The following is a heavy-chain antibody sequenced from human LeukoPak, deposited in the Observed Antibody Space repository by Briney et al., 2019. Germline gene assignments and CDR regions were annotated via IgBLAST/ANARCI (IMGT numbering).Heavy chain of an antibody. V-gene: IGHV3-30*04. CDR1: GFTFSSYA. Sequence: GGSLRLSCAASGFTFSSYAMHWVRQAPGKGLEWVAVISYDGSNKYYADSVKGRFTISRDNSKNTLYLQMNSLRAEDTAVYYCATESYYGDYFDYWGQGTLVTVSS. CDR2: ISYDGSNK. J-gene: IGHJ4*02. D-gene: IGHD4-17*01. CDR3: ATESYYGDYFDY.